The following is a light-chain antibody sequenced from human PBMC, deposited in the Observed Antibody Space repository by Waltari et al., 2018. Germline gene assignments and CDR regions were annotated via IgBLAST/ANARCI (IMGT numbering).Light chain of an antibody. J-gene: IGLJ1*01. CDR3: SSYTSSSTPYV. Sequence: QSALTQPASVSGSPGQSINISCTGTSSDVGGYNYVSWYQQHPGKIPNILIFEVSNRRSGVSNRCSGSKSGNTASLTISGLQAEDEADYYCSSYTSSSTPYVFGTGTKVTVL. CDR2: EVS. CDR1: SSDVGGYNY. V-gene: IGLV2-14*01.